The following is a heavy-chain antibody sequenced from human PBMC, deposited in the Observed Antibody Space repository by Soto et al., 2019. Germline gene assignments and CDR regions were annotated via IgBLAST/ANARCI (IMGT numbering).Heavy chain of an antibody. CDR2: IYYSGST. CDR1: GGSISSYY. Sequence: PSETLSLTCTVSGGSISSYYWSWIRQPPGKGLEWIGYIYYSGSTNYNPSLKSRVTISVDTSKNQFSLKLSSVTAADTAVYYCARQGSRHYDFWSGAANYYYYMDVWGKGTTVTVSS. J-gene: IGHJ6*03. CDR3: ARQGSRHYDFWSGAANYYYYMDV. V-gene: IGHV4-59*08. D-gene: IGHD3-3*01.